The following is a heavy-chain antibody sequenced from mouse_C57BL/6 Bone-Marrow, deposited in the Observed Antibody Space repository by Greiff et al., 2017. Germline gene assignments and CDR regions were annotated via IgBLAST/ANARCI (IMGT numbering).Heavy chain of an antibody. CDR1: GYTFTSYW. CDR3: ARFYDGYSSYYFDY. Sequence: VQLQQPGAELVKPGASVKLSCKASGYTFTSYWMHWVKQRPGQGLEWIGMIHPNSGSTNYNEKFKSKATLTVDKSSSTAYMQLSSLTSEDSAVYYCARFYDGYSSYYFDYWGQGTTLTVSS. V-gene: IGHV1-64*01. CDR2: IHPNSGST. J-gene: IGHJ2*01. D-gene: IGHD2-3*01.